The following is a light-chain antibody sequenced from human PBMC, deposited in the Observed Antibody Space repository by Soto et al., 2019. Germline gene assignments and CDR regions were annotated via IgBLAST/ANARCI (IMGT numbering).Light chain of an antibody. J-gene: IGLJ2*01. V-gene: IGLV2-14*01. CDR3: SSYTGSSTYVV. CDR2: DVS. Sequence: QSALTQPASVSGSPGQSITISCNGTSSDVGGYNYVSWYQQHPGKAPKLMIYDVSNRPSGVSNRFSGSKSANTASLTISGLQAEDEAVYYCSSYTGSSTYVVFGGGTKLTVL. CDR1: SSDVGGYNY.